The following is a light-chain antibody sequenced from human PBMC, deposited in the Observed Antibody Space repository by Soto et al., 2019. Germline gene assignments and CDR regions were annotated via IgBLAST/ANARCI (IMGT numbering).Light chain of an antibody. V-gene: IGKV3-11*01. CDR1: QNVRTF. Sequence: EVVLTQSPATLSLSPGERATLSCRASQNVRTFLDWYQQKPGQAPRLLIYGASNRATGIPARFSGSGSGTEFTRTISSLEPEDFAVYYCQQHSHWPPWTFGQGTRVEIQ. CDR2: GAS. CDR3: QQHSHWPPWT. J-gene: IGKJ1*01.